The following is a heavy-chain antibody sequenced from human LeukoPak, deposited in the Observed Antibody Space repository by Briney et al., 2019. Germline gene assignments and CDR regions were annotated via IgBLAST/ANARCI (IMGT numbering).Heavy chain of an antibody. CDR3: ARDLNGWFDP. CDR2: IYTSGST. CDR1: GGSISSYY. V-gene: IGHV4-4*07. Sequence: PSETLSLTCTVSGGSISSYYWSWIRQPAGKGLKWIGRIYTSGSTNYNPSLKSRVTMSVDTSKNQISLKLSSVTAADTAVYYCARDLNGWFDPWGQGTLVTVSS. J-gene: IGHJ5*02.